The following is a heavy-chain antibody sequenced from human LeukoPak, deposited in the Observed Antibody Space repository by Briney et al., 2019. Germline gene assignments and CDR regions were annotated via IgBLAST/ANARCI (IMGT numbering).Heavy chain of an antibody. J-gene: IGHJ4*02. V-gene: IGHV3-33*01. D-gene: IGHD1-26*01. CDR2: IWYDGSNK. Sequence: PAGGSLRLSCAASGFTFSSYGMHWVRQAPGKGLEWVAVIWYDGSNKYYGDSVKGRFTISRDNSKNTLYLQMNSLRAEDTAVYYCASSGSYRFDYWGQGTLVTVSS. CDR3: ASSGSYRFDY. CDR1: GFTFSSYG.